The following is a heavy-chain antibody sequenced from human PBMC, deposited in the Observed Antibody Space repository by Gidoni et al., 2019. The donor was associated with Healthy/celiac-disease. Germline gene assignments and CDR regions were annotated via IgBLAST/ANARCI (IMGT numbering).Heavy chain of an antibody. V-gene: IGHV4-34*01. CDR1: GGSFSGYY. CDR3: ARGRDGYNRDAFDI. D-gene: IGHD5-12*01. CDR2: INHSGST. J-gene: IGHJ3*02. Sequence: QVQLQQWGAGLLKPSATLSLTCAVYGGSFSGYYWSWIRQPPGKGLEWIGEINHSGSTNYNPSLKSRVTISVDTSKNQFSLKLSSVTAADTAVYYCARGRDGYNRDAFDIWGQGTMVTVSS.